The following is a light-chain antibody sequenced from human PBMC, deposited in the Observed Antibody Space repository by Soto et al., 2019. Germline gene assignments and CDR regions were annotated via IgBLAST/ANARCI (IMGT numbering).Light chain of an antibody. CDR3: QQRYSTPWT. CDR2: AAS. V-gene: IGKV1-39*01. J-gene: IGKJ1*01. Sequence: DSQIPQSPSSLSAHVRDRVTISCQASHNIRGYLNWYQQKPGKAPKLLIDAASSLQGGGPSRFSGGRSGTEFTLTISSLQPEDFAAYYYQQRYSTPWTFGQGTKVDIK. CDR1: HNIRGY.